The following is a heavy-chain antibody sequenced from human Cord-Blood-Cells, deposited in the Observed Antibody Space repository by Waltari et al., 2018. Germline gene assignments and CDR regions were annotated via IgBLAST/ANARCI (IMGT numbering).Heavy chain of an antibody. D-gene: IGHD5-12*01. Sequence: QLQLQESGSGLVKPSQTLSLTCAVSGGSISSGGYSWSRIRQPPGKGLEWIGYIYQRGSTYYNPSLKSRVTISVDRSKNQFSLKLSSVTAADTAVYYCARDDIVATMPTHWGQGTLVTVSS. V-gene: IGHV4-30-2*01. J-gene: IGHJ4*02. CDR2: IYQRGST. CDR1: GGSISSGGYS. CDR3: ARDDIVATMPTH.